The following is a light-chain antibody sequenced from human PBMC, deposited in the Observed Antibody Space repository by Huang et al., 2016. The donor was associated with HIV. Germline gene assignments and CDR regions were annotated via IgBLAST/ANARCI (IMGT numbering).Light chain of an antibody. J-gene: IGKJ2*01. CDR3: HQYGSSPPNT. CDR2: SAC. Sequence: IVLTKSPGTLSLSPGAKATLSCRASQSISSSFLAWFQQKPGQAPRHLIYSACSRAAGIPDRFGGSGSGTDFTLTINRLEPEDSAVYYCHQYGSSPPNTFGQGTKLEIK. CDR1: QSISSSF. V-gene: IGKV3-20*01.